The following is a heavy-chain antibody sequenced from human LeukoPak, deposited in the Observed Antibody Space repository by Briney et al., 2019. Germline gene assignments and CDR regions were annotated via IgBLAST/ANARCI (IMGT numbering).Heavy chain of an antibody. CDR3: ARKYSYDRSGYLDS. V-gene: IGHV4-59*01. Sequence: SETLSLTCTVSGGSISRYYWSWIRQTPGKGLEWIGYIYYSGSTDYNPSLKSRVTISVDTSKNQFSLKLNSVTAADTAIYYCARKYSYDRSGYLDSGGREILATVSS. CDR2: IYYSGST. J-gene: IGHJ4*02. D-gene: IGHD3-22*01. CDR1: GGSISRYY.